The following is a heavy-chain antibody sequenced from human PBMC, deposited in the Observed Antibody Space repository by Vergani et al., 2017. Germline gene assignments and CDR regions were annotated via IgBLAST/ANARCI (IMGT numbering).Heavy chain of an antibody. J-gene: IGHJ4*02. CDR1: GGSFSSGSYY. V-gene: IGHV4-61*01. CDR3: ARDFLAPVVVAATPADY. D-gene: IGHD2-15*01. CDR2: IYYSGST. Sequence: QVQLQESGPGLVKPSETLSLTCTVSGGSFSSGSYYWSWIRPPPGKGLEWIGYIYYSGSTNYNPSLKSRVPISVDTSKNQFSLKLSSVTAADTAVYYWARDFLAPVVVAATPADYWGQGTLVTVSS.